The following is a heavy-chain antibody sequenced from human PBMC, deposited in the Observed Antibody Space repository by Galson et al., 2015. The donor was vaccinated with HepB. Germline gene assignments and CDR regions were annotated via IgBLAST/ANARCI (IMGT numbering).Heavy chain of an antibody. Sequence: SVKVSCKASGGTFSSYAISWVRQAPGQGLEWMGGIIPIFGTANYAQKFQGRVTITADESTSTAYMELSSLRSEDTAVYYCARAEGWNYVNDAFDIWGQGTMVTVSS. CDR3: ARAEGWNYVNDAFDI. D-gene: IGHD1-7*01. J-gene: IGHJ3*02. V-gene: IGHV1-69*13. CDR1: GGTFSSYA. CDR2: IIPIFGTA.